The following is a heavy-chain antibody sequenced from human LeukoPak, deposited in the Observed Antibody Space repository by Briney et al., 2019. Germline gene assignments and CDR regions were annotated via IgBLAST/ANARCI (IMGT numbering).Heavy chain of an antibody. J-gene: IGHJ4*02. CDR1: GFTFSSYA. V-gene: IGHV3-23*01. CDR2: ISGSGGST. CDR3: AKVDLSTVTTGFDY. D-gene: IGHD4-17*01. Sequence: GGSLRLSCAASGFTFSSYAMSWVRQAPGKGLEWVSAISGSGGSTYYADSVKGRLTISRDNSKNTLYLQMNSLRAEDTAVYYCAKVDLSTVTTGFDYWGQGTLVTVSS.